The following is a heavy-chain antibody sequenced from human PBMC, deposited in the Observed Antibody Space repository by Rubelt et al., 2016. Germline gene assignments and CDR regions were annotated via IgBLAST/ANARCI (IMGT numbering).Heavy chain of an antibody. CDR1: GFTFSSYS. J-gene: IGHJ4*02. Sequence: EVHLVESGGGLVQPGGSLRLSCAASGFTFSSYSMNWEWVSYISSSSSTIYYADSVKGCFTISRDNAKNSLYLQMNSLRGEDTAVYYCAKWVGSTGTTFEYYFDYWGQGTLVTVSS. V-gene: IGHV3-48*04. CDR3: AKWVGSTGTTFEYYFDY. D-gene: IGHD1-1*01. CDR2: ISSSSSTI.